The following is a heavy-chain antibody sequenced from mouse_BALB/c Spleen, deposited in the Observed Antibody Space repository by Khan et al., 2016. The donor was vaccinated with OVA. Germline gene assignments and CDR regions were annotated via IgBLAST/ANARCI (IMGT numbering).Heavy chain of an antibody. CDR1: GYTLTNYG. CDR3: ARPNGNYCFAY. D-gene: IGHD2-1*01. CDR2: INTYTGEP. Sequence: QIQLVQSGPELKKPGETVKISCKASGYTLTNYGMNWGKQAPGKGLKWMGWINTYTGEPTYAADFKGRIAFSLETSASTAYLQINNLQNEDTATYVCARPNGNYCFAYWGQGTLVTVSA. J-gene: IGHJ3*01. V-gene: IGHV9-3-1*01.